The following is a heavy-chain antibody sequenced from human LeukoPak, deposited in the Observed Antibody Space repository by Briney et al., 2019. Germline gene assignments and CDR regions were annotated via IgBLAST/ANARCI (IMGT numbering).Heavy chain of an antibody. J-gene: IGHJ4*02. D-gene: IGHD3-22*01. V-gene: IGHV3-30-3*01. CDR3: ARDPSLRITMIGYFDY. CDR1: GFTVSSNY. Sequence: GGSLRLSCAASGFTVSSNYMSWVRQAPGKGLEWVAVISYDGSNKYYADSVKGRFTISRDNSKNTLYLQMNSLRAEDTAVYYCARDPSLRITMIGYFDYWGQGTLVTVSS. CDR2: ISYDGSNK.